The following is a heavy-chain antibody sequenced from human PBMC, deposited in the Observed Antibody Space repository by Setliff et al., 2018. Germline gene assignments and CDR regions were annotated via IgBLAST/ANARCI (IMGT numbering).Heavy chain of an antibody. CDR3: ARTSTGRYFDL. CDR2: INHSGST. D-gene: IGHD2-2*01. CDR1: GGSFSGYY. V-gene: IGHV4-34*01. J-gene: IGHJ2*01. Sequence: LSLTCAVYGGSFSGYYWSWIRQPPGKGLEWIGEINHSGSTNYNPSLKSRVTMSVDTSKSQFSLNLYSVTAADTAVYYCARTSTGRYFDLWGRGTLVTVSS.